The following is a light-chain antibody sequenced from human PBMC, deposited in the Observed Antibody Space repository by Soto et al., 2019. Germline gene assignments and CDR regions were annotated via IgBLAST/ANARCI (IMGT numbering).Light chain of an antibody. Sequence: DIQIPQSPSTLSASVGDRVTITCRASQSISSWLAWYQQKPGKAPKLLIYKASSLESGVPSRFSGSGSGTEFTLTISSLQPDDFATYYCQQYNSYSYTFGQGTKVDIK. CDR3: QQYNSYSYT. CDR2: KAS. J-gene: IGKJ2*01. CDR1: QSISSW. V-gene: IGKV1-5*03.